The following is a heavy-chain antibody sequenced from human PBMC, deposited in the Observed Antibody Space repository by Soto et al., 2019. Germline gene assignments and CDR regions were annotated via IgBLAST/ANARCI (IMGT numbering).Heavy chain of an antibody. CDR2: IIPILGIA. CDR3: ARDGLVVPAAKPWGYYYYGMDV. V-gene: IGHV1-69*08. D-gene: IGHD2-2*01. CDR1: GGSHIINS. J-gene: IGHJ6*02. Sequence: QVQLVQSGAEVKKPMSSVKVSCNASGGSHIINSISWMRQAPGQEHEWIGRIIPILGIANNAQKFQGRVTITADKFTSTAYMELSSLRSEDTAVYYCARDGLVVPAAKPWGYYYYGMDVWGQGTTVTVSS.